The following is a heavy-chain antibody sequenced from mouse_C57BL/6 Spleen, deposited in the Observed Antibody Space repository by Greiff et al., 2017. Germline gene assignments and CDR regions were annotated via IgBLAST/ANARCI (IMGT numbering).Heavy chain of an antibody. V-gene: IGHV5-4*01. J-gene: IGHJ2*01. CDR2: ISDGGSYT. CDR1: GFTFSSYA. D-gene: IGHD1-1*01. Sequence: EVQRVESGGGLVKPGGSLKLSCAASGFTFSSYAMSWVRQTPEKRLEWVATISDGGSYTYYPDNVKGRFTISRDNAKNNLYLQMSHLKSEDTAMYYCARDLFITTVVSYFDYWGQGTTLTVSS. CDR3: ARDLFITTVVSYFDY.